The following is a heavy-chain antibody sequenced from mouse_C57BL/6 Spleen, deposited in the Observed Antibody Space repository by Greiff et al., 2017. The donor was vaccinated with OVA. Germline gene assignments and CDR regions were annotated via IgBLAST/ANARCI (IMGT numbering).Heavy chain of an antibody. Sequence: EVQLQESGPELVKPGASVKISCKASGYSFTDYNMNWVQQSHGKSLEWIGVISPNSGTTSYTQKFKGKATLTVDQSSSTAYLQLNSLTSEDSAVYYCARSGYGSSLAWFADWGQGTLVTVSA. CDR1: GYSFTDYN. V-gene: IGHV1-39*01. CDR3: ARSGYGSSLAWFAD. CDR2: ISPNSGTT. D-gene: IGHD1-1*01. J-gene: IGHJ3*01.